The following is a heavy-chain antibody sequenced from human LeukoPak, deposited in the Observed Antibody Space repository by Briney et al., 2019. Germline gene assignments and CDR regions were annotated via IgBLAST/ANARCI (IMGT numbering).Heavy chain of an antibody. D-gene: IGHD6-6*01. V-gene: IGHV1-69*04. Sequence: SVKVSCKASGGNFGNYVIHGVRQAPGQGLEWMGRITPFFGVANYAQTFQDRVTFTADKITNTAHMQISSLKSEDTAVYFCARDTNEEYSSSSDGLAVWGQGTTVTVSS. CDR1: GGNFGNYV. CDR3: ARDTNEEYSSSSDGLAV. J-gene: IGHJ6*02. CDR2: ITPFFGVA.